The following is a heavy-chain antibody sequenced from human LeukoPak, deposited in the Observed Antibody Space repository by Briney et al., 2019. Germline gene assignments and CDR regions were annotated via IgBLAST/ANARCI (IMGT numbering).Heavy chain of an antibody. CDR1: GFTFSSYG. J-gene: IGHJ4*02. Sequence: PGGSLRLSCAASGFTFSSYGMSWVRQAPGKGLEGVSGINWKGGRTGYADSMKGRFIISRDNAKNSLYLQVNSLRAEDTALYYCARNFGGGDSSGPYYWGQGTLVTVSS. V-gene: IGHV3-20*04. CDR3: ARNFGGGDSSGPYY. D-gene: IGHD3-22*01. CDR2: INWKGGRT.